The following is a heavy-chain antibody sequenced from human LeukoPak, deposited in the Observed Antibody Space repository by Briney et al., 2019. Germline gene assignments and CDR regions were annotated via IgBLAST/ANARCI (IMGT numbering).Heavy chain of an antibody. CDR3: ARRTYCGGDCYPPNGFDI. J-gene: IGHJ3*02. D-gene: IGHD2-21*02. CDR2: LNRNGDIT. CDR1: GFTFSSPG. V-gene: IGHV3-20*04. Sequence: GGTLRLSCAASGFTFSSPGMSWVRQTPAKGLEWVSGLNRNGDITGYADSVKGRFIISRDNAKNSLYLQMNSLRAEDTAVYFCARRTYCGGDCYPPNGFDIWGQGTMVTVSS.